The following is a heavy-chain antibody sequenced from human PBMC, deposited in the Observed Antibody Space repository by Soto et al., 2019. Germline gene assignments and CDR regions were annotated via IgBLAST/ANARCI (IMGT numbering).Heavy chain of an antibody. D-gene: IGHD2-15*01. CDR1: GFTFNTFW. J-gene: IGHJ4*02. CDR3: ARDFATHCSGSTCYPYAY. CDR2: IKHDGSET. V-gene: IGHV3-7*03. Sequence: GGSLRFSCAASGFTFNTFWMSWVRQSPGKGLEWVANIKHDGSETYYADSAKGRFTISRDNAKNSLFLQMNTLRTEDTAVYYCARDFATHCSGSTCYPYAYWGQGALVTVSS.